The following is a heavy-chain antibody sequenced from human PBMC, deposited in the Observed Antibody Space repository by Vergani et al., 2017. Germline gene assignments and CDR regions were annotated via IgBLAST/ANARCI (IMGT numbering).Heavy chain of an antibody. J-gene: IGHJ4*02. CDR1: GYTFTGYY. CDR2: INPNSGGT. CDR3: ARDREGSSGY. D-gene: IGHD3-10*01. V-gene: IGHV1-2*02. Sequence: QVQLVQSGAEVKKPGASVKVSCKASGYTFTGYYMHWVRQAPGQGLEWMGWINPNSGGTKYAQKFQGRVTMTRDMSISTAYMELSRLGFDDTAVYYCARDREGSSGYWGQGTLVTVSS.